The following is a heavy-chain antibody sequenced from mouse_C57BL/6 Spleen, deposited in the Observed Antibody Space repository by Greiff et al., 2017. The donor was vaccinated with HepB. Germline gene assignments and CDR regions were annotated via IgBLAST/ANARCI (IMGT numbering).Heavy chain of an antibody. Sequence: LEESGAELVRPGTSVKVSCKASGYAFTNYLIEWVKQRPGQGLEWIGVINPGSGGTNYNEKFKGKATLTADKSSSTAYMQLSSLTSEDSAVYFCARRWLLPLMDYWGQGTSVTVSS. V-gene: IGHV1-54*01. D-gene: IGHD2-3*01. CDR1: GYAFTNYL. J-gene: IGHJ4*01. CDR2: INPGSGGT. CDR3: ARRWLLPLMDY.